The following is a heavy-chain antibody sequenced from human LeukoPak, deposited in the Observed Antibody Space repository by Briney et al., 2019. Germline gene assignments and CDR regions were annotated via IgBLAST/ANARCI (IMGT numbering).Heavy chain of an antibody. J-gene: IGHJ4*02. D-gene: IGHD3-22*01. CDR3: ASSFYYDSRDY. CDR2: ITPSGST. Sequence: PSETLSLTCVVYGGSFSGYFWSWIRQPPGKGLEWIGEITPSGSTNHNPSLKSRVSISIDTSKKKLSLRLTSVTAADSAVYYCASSFYYDSRDYWGQGTLVTVSS. V-gene: IGHV4-34*01. CDR1: GGSFSGYF.